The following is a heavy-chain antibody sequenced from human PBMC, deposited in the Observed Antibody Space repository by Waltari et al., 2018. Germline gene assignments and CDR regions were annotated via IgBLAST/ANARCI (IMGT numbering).Heavy chain of an antibody. V-gene: IGHV3-7*01. D-gene: IGHD2-15*01. CDR3: ARGNGGNPYDAFDI. CDR1: GGSISSSSYY. CDR2: IKQDGREK. Sequence: LQLQESGPGLVKPSETLSLTCTVSGGSISSSSYYWGWIRQPPGKGLEWVANIKQDGREKYYVDSVKCRFTISRDNAKNALYLQMNSLRAEDTAVYYCARGNGGNPYDAFDIWGQGTMVTVSS. J-gene: IGHJ3*02.